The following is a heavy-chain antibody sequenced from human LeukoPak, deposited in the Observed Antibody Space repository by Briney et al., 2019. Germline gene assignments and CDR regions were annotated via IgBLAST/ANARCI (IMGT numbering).Heavy chain of an antibody. J-gene: IGHJ3*02. D-gene: IGHD6-19*01. CDR2: INSDGSST. V-gene: IGHV3-74*01. CDR3: ARESSGWYFYDAFDI. Sequence: GGSLRLSCAASGFTFSSYWMHWVRQAPGKGLVWVSRINSDGSSTSYADSVKGRFTISRDNAKNTLYLQMNSLRAEDTAVYYCARESSGWYFYDAFDIWGQGTMVTVSS. CDR1: GFTFSSYW.